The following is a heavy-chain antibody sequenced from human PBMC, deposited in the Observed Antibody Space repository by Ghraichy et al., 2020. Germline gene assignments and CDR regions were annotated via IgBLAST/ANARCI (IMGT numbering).Heavy chain of an antibody. V-gene: IGHV3-53*01. D-gene: IGHD6-19*01. CDR2: IYSGGST. CDR1: GFTVSSNY. J-gene: IGHJ4*02. Sequence: GGSLRLSCAASGFTVSSNYMSWVRQAPGKGLEWVSVIYSGGSTYYADSVKGRFTISRDNSKNTLYLQMNSLRAEDTAVYYCARASQDSSGWYDYWGQGTLVTVSS. CDR3: ARASQDSSGWYDY.